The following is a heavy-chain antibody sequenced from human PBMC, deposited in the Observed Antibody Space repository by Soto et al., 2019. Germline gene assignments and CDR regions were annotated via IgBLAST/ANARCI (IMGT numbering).Heavy chain of an antibody. CDR3: ARGYSNSDPYYYYYGMDV. CDR1: GFTFSSYW. CDR2: IKQDGSEK. V-gene: IGHV3-7*01. D-gene: IGHD4-4*01. J-gene: IGHJ6*02. Sequence: PGGSLRLSCAASGFTFSSYWMSWVRQAPGKGLEWVANIKQDGSEKYYVDSVKGRFTISRDNAKNSLYLQMNSLRAEDTAVYYCARGYSNSDPYYYYYGMDVWGQGTTVTVSS.